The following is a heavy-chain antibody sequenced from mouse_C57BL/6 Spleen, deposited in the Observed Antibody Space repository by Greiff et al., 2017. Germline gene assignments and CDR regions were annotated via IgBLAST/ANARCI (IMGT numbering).Heavy chain of an antibody. V-gene: IGHV2-2*01. CDR1: GFSLTSYG. Sequence: QVQLKESGPGLVQPSQSLSITCTVSGFSLTSYGVHWVRQSPGKGLEWLGVIWSGGSTDYNAAFISRLSISKDNSKSQVFFKMNSLQADDTAIYYCARNPRVLPLERYFDVWGTGTTVTVSS. J-gene: IGHJ1*03. D-gene: IGHD1-1*01. CDR3: ARNPRVLPLERYFDV. CDR2: IWSGGST.